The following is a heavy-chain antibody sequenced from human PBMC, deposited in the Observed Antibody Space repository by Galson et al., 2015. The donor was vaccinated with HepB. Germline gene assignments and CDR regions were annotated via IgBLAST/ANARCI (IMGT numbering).Heavy chain of an antibody. CDR1: EDSVSSNIAT. D-gene: IGHD6-19*01. J-gene: IGHJ4*02. Sequence: CAISEDSVSSNIATWSWIRQSPSRGLEWLGRTYYRSKWYNEYAISVKGRIIINPDTSTNQFSLRLNSVTPEDSAVYYCTRGTRSGWFSWGQGTLVTVSS. CDR2: TYYRSKWYN. V-gene: IGHV6-1*01. CDR3: TRGTRSGWFS.